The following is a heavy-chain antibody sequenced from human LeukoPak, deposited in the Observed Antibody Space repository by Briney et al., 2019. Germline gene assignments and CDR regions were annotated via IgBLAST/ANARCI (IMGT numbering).Heavy chain of an antibody. D-gene: IGHD1-26*01. CDR3: ARDGIVGATYYYFDY. V-gene: IGHV1-2*02. J-gene: IGHJ4*02. CDR2: INPNSGGT. Sequence: ASVRVSCKASGYTFTGYYMHWVRQAPGQGLEWMGWINPNSGGTNYAQRFQGRVTMTRDTSISTAYMELSRLRSDDTAVYYCARDGIVGATYYYFDYWGQGTLVTVSS. CDR1: GYTFTGYY.